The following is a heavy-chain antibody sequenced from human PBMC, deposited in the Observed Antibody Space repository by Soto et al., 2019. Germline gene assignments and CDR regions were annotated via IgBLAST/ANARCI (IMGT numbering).Heavy chain of an antibody. J-gene: IGHJ4*02. Sequence: SETLSLTCTVSGGSISSGGYYWSWIRQHPGKGLEWIGYIYYSGSTYYNPSLKSRATISVDTSKNQFSLKLSSVTAADTAVYYCARVLVVPAAIGGPYFDYWGQGTLVTVSS. V-gene: IGHV4-31*03. CDR2: IYYSGST. D-gene: IGHD2-2*02. CDR1: GGSISSGGYY. CDR3: ARVLVVPAAIGGPYFDY.